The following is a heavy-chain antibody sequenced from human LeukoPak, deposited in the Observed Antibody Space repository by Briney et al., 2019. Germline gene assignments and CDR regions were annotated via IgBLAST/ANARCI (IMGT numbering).Heavy chain of an antibody. CDR1: GRSISSSNW. CDR3: ARGEEHGSGTVQFDY. V-gene: IGHV4-4*02. D-gene: IGHD3-10*01. CDR2: VYHGGSS. Sequence: PSETLSLTCAVSGRSISSSNWWSWVRQPPGKGLEWIGEVYHGGSSNFNLSLKSRVTISVDRSKNQFSLRLSSVTAADTAVYYCARGEEHGSGTVQFDYWGQGTLVTVSS. J-gene: IGHJ4*02.